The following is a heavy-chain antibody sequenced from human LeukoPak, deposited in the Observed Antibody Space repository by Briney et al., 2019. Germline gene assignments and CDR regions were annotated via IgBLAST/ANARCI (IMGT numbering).Heavy chain of an antibody. J-gene: IGHJ6*03. V-gene: IGHV3-21*01. CDR3: ARDPYSGSYGADYYYYMDV. Sequence: GGSLRLSCAASGFTFSSYNMNWVRQTPGQGLEWVSSITSGSSHRYYADSVKGRSTVSRDNAKSSLYLQMNSLRAEDTAVYYCARDPYSGSYGADYYYYMDVWGKGTTVTISS. D-gene: IGHD1-26*01. CDR2: ITSGSSHR. CDR1: GFTFSSYN.